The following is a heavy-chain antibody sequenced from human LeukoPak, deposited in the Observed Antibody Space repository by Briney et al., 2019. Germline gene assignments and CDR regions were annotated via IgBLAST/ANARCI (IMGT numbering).Heavy chain of an antibody. Sequence: SETLSLTCTVSGASISIYYWSWIRQPAGKGLEWIGRIYTSGSGNYSPSLKSRVTMSVDTSKNQFSLKLSSVTAADTAVYYCARVDGHAGYYDSSGFLDYWGQGTLVTVSS. CDR1: GASISIYY. D-gene: IGHD3-22*01. CDR2: IYTSGSG. J-gene: IGHJ4*02. CDR3: ARVDGHAGYYDSSGFLDY. V-gene: IGHV4-4*07.